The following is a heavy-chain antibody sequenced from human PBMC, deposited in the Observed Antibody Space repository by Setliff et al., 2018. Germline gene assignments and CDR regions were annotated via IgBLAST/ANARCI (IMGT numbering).Heavy chain of an antibody. Sequence: PSETLSLTCAVSGYSISSGYYWGWIRQPPGKGLEWIGSIYHSGSTYYNPSLKSRVTISVDTSKNQFSLKLSSVTAADTAVYYCARGYKDWFHNDSSGPLDYWGQGTLVTVS. V-gene: IGHV4-38-2*01. CDR1: GYSISSGYY. J-gene: IGHJ4*02. CDR2: IYHSGST. CDR3: ARGYKDWFHNDSSGPLDY. D-gene: IGHD3-22*01.